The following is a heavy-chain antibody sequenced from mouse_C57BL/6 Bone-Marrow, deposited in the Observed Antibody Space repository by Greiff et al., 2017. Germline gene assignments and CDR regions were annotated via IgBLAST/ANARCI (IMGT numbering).Heavy chain of an antibody. D-gene: IGHD1-1*01. CDR2: IYIGNGYT. V-gene: IGHV1-58*01. J-gene: IGHJ3*02. Sequence: EVQLQQSGAELVRPGSSVKMSCKTSGYTFTSYGINWVKQRPGQGLEWIGYIYIGNGYTEYNKKFKGKATLTSDTSSSTAYMQLSSLTSEDSAIYFCAREGITTVPWGQGTLGTVSA. CDR1: GYTFTSYG. CDR3: AREGITTVP.